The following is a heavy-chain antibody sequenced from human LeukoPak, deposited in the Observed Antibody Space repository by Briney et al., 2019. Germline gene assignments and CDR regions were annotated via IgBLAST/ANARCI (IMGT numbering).Heavy chain of an antibody. Sequence: GGSLRLSCAASGFTFSDYAMIWVRQAPGTGLEWVSTISGSGGSTYYADSVKGRFTISRDNSKNTLYLRMNSLRAEDTAVYYCARDLFVVPGYYYYGMDVWGQGTTVTVSS. CDR3: ARDLFVVPGYYYYGMDV. D-gene: IGHD2-2*01. J-gene: IGHJ6*02. V-gene: IGHV3-23*01. CDR2: ISGSGGST. CDR1: GFTFSDYA.